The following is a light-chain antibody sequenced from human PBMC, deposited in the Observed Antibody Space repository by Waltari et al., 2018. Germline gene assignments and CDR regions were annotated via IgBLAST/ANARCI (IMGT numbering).Light chain of an antibody. Sequence: QSVLTQPPSASGTPGPRVILSCSGRSSNIGSNTVHWFQQLPGTAPKLLIFFNKQRPSGVPDRCSGSKSGTSASLAISGRRSEDEAHYYCAVWDDSLNGWVFGGGTKLTVL. CDR1: SSNIGSNT. CDR2: FNK. CDR3: AVWDDSLNGWV. J-gene: IGLJ3*02. V-gene: IGLV1-44*01.